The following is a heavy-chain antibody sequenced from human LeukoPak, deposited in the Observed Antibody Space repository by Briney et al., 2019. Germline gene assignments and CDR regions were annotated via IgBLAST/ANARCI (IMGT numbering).Heavy chain of an antibody. D-gene: IGHD6-19*01. CDR3: VRDGSGLYYFDY. Sequence: PSQSLSLTCTVSAGSISSYYWSWIRQPPGNGLEWNGYIYYSGSTNYNPSLKSRVTISVDTSKNQFSLKLSSVTAADTAVYYCVRDGSGLYYFDYGGQGTLVTVSS. CDR2: IYYSGST. CDR1: AGSISSYY. V-gene: IGHV4-59*01. J-gene: IGHJ4*02.